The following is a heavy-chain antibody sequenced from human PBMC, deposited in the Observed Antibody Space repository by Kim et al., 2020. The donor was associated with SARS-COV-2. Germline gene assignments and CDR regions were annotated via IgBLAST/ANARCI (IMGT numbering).Heavy chain of an antibody. V-gene: IGHV1-8*01. CDR3: VRGTLDDYNLVTSYYFLDP. CDR2: MNPNSGNT. J-gene: IGHJ5*02. D-gene: IGHD3-16*01. CDR1: GYTFTSYD. Sequence: ASVNVSCEASGYTFTSYDINWVRQAPGHGLEWIGWMNPNSGNTGYAQKFQGRVTMTRATSINTAYMELSSLRSEDTAIYCCVRGTLDDYNLVTSYYFLDP.